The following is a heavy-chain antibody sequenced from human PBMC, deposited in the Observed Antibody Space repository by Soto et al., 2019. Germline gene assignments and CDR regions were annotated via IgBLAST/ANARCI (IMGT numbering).Heavy chain of an antibody. CDR2: IYPGDSDT. V-gene: IGHV5-51*01. CDR3: ARYLLNRAQHIIDY. J-gene: IGHJ4*02. CDR1: GYSFTSYW. D-gene: IGHD1-26*01. Sequence: GESLKISCKGSGYSFTSYWIGWVRQMPGKGLEWMGIIYPGDSDTRYSPYFQGQVTISADKSISTAYLQWSSLKASDTAMYYWARYLLNRAQHIIDYWGQGTLVTVSS.